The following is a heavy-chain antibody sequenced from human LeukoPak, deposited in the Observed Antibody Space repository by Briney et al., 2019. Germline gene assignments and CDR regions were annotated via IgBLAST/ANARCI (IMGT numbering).Heavy chain of an antibody. CDR3: ARHKYSSGWPPEGAFDI. D-gene: IGHD6-19*01. CDR1: GGSFSGYY. Sequence: SETLSLTCAVYGGSFSGYYWSWIRQPPGKGLEWIGEINHSGSSNYNPSLKSRVTISVDTSKNQFSLKLSSVTAADTAVYYCARHKYSSGWPPEGAFDIWGQGTMVTVSS. CDR2: INHSGSS. J-gene: IGHJ3*02. V-gene: IGHV4-34*01.